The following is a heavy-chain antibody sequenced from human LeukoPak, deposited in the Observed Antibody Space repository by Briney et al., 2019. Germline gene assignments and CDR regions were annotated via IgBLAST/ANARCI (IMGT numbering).Heavy chain of an antibody. J-gene: IGHJ3*02. CDR3: ARDLPRVNDAFDI. V-gene: IGHV4-30-4*01. D-gene: IGHD3-10*01. Sequence: SETLSLTCTVSGGSISSGDYYWSWIRQPPGKGLEWIGYIYYSGSTYYNPSLKSRVTISVDTSKNQFSLKLSSVTAADTAVYYCARDLPRVNDAFDIWGQGTMVTVSS. CDR2: IYYSGST. CDR1: GGSISSGDYY.